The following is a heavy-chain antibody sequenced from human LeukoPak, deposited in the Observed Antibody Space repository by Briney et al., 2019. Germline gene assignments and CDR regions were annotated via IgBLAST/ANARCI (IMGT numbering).Heavy chain of an antibody. CDR3: ARASGAHYDFWSGSYYMDV. CDR1: AGTFSSYA. V-gene: IGHV1-69*01. J-gene: IGHJ6*03. D-gene: IGHD3-3*01. Sequence: SVKVSCKASAGTFSSYAISWVRQAPGQGLEWMGGPIPIFGTANYAQKFQGRVTITANESTSTAYMELSSLSSEDTAVYYCARASGAHYDFWSGSYYMDVWGKGTTVTVSS. CDR2: PIPIFGTA.